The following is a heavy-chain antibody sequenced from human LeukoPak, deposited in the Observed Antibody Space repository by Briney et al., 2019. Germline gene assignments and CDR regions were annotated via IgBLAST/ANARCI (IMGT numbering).Heavy chain of an antibody. V-gene: IGHV3-21*01. J-gene: IGHJ4*02. CDR3: AREDSSGHMSL. D-gene: IGHD3-22*01. Sequence: GGSLRLSCAASGFTFSSYSMNWVRQAPGKGLEWVSYISSSSSYLYYADSVKGRFTISRDNAKNSLYLQMNSLRAEDTAVYYCAREDSSGHMSLWGQGTLVIVSS. CDR2: ISSSSSYL. CDR1: GFTFSSYS.